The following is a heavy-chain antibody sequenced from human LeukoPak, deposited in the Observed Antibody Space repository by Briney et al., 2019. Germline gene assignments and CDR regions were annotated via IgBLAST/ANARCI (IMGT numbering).Heavy chain of an antibody. CDR1: GGSISSGGYS. CDR2: VYHSGST. J-gene: IGHJ5*02. V-gene: IGHV4-30-2*01. Sequence: SQTLSLTCAVSGGSISSGGYSWSWTRQPPGKGLEWIGYVYHSGSTYYNPSLKSRVTISVDRSKNQFSLKLSSVTAADTAVYYCARHPKLLWFGETNWFDPWGQGTLVTVSS. D-gene: IGHD3-10*01. CDR3: ARHPKLLWFGETNWFDP.